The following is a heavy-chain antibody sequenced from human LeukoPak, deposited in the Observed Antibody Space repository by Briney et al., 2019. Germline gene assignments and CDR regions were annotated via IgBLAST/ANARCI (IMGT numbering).Heavy chain of an antibody. D-gene: IGHD3-9*01. CDR3: ARALNRITIFPTPHGMDV. CDR2: INHSGST. Sequence: PSETLSLTCTVSGGSISSYYWSWIRQPPGKGLEWIGEINHSGSTNYNPSLKSRVTISVDTSKNQFSLKLSSVTAADTAVYYCARALNRITIFPTPHGMDVWGQGTTVTVSS. V-gene: IGHV4-34*01. CDR1: GGSISSYY. J-gene: IGHJ6*02.